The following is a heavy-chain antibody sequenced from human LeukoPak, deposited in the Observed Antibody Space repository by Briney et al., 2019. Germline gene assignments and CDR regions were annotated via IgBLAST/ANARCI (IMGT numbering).Heavy chain of an antibody. Sequence: GGSLRLSCAASGFTFSSYGMHWVRQAPGKGLEWVAVISYDGRNKYFPDSVKGRFTISRDNSKNTLYLQMNSLRAEDTAVYCCAKDYGGYSSLVYYMDVWGKGTTVTVSS. CDR3: AKDYGGYSSLVYYMDV. CDR1: GFTFSSYG. D-gene: IGHD6-13*01. V-gene: IGHV3-30*18. J-gene: IGHJ6*03. CDR2: ISYDGRNK.